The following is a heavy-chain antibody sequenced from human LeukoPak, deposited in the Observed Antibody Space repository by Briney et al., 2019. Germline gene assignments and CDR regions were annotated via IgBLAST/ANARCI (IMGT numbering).Heavy chain of an antibody. V-gene: IGHV3-48*03. CDR3: ARGNGNYVY. CDR1: GFTFSDYE. Sequence: GGSLRLSCAGSGFTFSDYEMNWVRQAPGKGLEWLSYISSSGSTIYYADSLKGRFTISRDDAKNSLYLQMNSLRVEDTAVYYCARGNGNYVYWGQGTLVTVSS. J-gene: IGHJ4*02. D-gene: IGHD1-7*01. CDR2: ISSSGSTI.